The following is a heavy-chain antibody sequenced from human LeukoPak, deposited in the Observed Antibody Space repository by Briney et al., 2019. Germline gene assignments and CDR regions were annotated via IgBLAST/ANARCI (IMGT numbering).Heavy chain of an antibody. Sequence: SVKVSCKASGGTFSSYAISWVRQAPGQGLEWMGGIIPIFGTANYAQKFQGRVTITADESTSTAYMELSSLRSDDTAVYYCARDLSVGWSSSWYAYFDYWGQGTLVTVSS. CDR1: GGTFSSYA. CDR2: IIPIFGTA. V-gene: IGHV1-69*13. CDR3: ARDLSVGWSSSWYAYFDY. J-gene: IGHJ4*02. D-gene: IGHD6-13*01.